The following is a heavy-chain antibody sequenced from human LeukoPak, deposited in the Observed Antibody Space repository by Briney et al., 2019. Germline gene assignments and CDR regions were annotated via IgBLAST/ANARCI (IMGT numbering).Heavy chain of an antibody. CDR3: ARDRRSSGYSVYYYYYMDV. Sequence: ASVKVSCKASGYTFIDYYIHWVRQAPGQGLEWMGWINPNSGGTNYAQKFQGRVTMTRDTSISTAYMELSRLRSDDTAVYYCARDRRSSGYSVYYYYYMDVWGKGTTVTVSS. V-gene: IGHV1-2*02. J-gene: IGHJ6*03. D-gene: IGHD3-22*01. CDR2: INPNSGGT. CDR1: GYTFIDYY.